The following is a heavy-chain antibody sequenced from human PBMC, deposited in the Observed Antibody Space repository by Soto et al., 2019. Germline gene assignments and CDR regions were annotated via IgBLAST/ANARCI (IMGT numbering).Heavy chain of an antibody. D-gene: IGHD3-22*01. Sequence: SGPTLVNPTETLTLTCTVSGFSLSNARMGVSWIRQPPGKALEWLAHIFSNDEKSYSTSLKSRLTISKDTSKTQVVLTMTNMELVDTATSYGEPVLCESGCCDVMIEDYYYYMDVWDRGTTVTVSS. J-gene: IGHJ6*03. V-gene: IGHV2-26*01. CDR3: EPVLCESGCCDVMIEDYYYYMDV. CDR1: GFSLSNARMG. CDR2: IFSNDEK.